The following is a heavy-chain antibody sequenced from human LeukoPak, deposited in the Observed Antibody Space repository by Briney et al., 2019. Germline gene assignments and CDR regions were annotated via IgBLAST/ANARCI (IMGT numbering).Heavy chain of an antibody. CDR1: VFTFSSYS. CDR2: ISSSSSYI. J-gene: IGHJ4*02. D-gene: IGHD3-3*01. Sequence: GGSLRLSCAASVFTFSSYSMNWVRQAPGKGLEWVSSISSSSSYIYYADSVKGRFTISRDNAKNSLYLRMSSLRAEDTAVYYCARGSTYYDFWSGLSFGYWGQGTLVTVSS. CDR3: ARGSTYYDFWSGLSFGY. V-gene: IGHV3-21*01.